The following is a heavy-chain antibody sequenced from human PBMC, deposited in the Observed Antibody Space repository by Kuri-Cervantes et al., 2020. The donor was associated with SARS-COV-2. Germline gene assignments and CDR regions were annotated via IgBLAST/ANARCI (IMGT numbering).Heavy chain of an antibody. Sequence: GESLKISCAASGFTFSDYYMSWIRQAPGKGLEWVSYISSRGSTIYYADSVRGRFTISRDNAKNSLYLQMNSLRAEDTAVYYCARANYDFWSGYYPADYWGQGTLVTVSS. CDR1: GFTFSDYY. CDR3: ARANYDFWSGYYPADY. J-gene: IGHJ4*02. CDR2: ISSRGSTI. V-gene: IGHV3-11*04. D-gene: IGHD3-3*01.